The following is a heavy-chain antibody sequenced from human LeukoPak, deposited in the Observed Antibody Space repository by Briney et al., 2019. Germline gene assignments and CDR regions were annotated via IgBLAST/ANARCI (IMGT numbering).Heavy chain of an antibody. Sequence: GGSLRLSCVASEFNFFSYGMQWVRQAPGKGLVWVSRIFTDGSTTSYAASVKGRFTISRDNAKNTLYLQMNSLRAEDTAVYYCARELPREVTLDYWGQGTLVTVSP. CDR3: ARELPREVTLDY. J-gene: IGHJ4*01. CDR2: IFTDGSTT. D-gene: IGHD2-21*02. CDR1: EFNFFSYG. V-gene: IGHV3-74*01.